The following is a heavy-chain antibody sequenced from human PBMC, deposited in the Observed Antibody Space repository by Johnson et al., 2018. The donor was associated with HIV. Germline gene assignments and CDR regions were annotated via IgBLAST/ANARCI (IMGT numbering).Heavy chain of an antibody. V-gene: IGHV3-30*04. Sequence: QVQLVESGGGVVQPGRSLRLSCAASGFTFSSYSMHWVRQAPDKGLEWVAVISYDGSNKYYVDSVKGRFTISRDNSKTTLYLQMNSLRAEDTAVYYCATDIVVVLAVTGTGAAFDIWGQGTMVTVSS. J-gene: IGHJ3*02. D-gene: IGHD2-15*01. CDR1: GFTFSSYS. CDR3: ATDIVVVLAVTGTGAAFDI. CDR2: ISYDGSNK.